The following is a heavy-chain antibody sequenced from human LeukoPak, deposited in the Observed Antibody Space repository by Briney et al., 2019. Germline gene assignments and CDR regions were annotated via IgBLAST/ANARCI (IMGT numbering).Heavy chain of an antibody. CDR1: GYSFTSYW. CDR2: IYPGDSDT. D-gene: IGHD2-21*02. CDR3: ARHISDCGGDCPFDY. Sequence: PGESLKISCKGSGYSFTSYWIGWVRQMPGKGLEWMGIIYPGDSDTRYSPSFQGQVTISADKSISTAYLQWSSLKASDTAMYYCARHISDCGGDCPFDYWGQGTPVTVSS. V-gene: IGHV5-51*01. J-gene: IGHJ4*02.